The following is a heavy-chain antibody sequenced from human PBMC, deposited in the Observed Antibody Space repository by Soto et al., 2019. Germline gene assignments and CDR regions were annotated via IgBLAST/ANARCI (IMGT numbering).Heavy chain of an antibody. CDR1: VGSISSSNW. J-gene: IGHJ4*02. D-gene: IGHD3-10*01. V-gene: IGHV4-4*02. Sequence: QVQLQESGPGLVKPSGTLCLTCAVSVGSISSSNWWSWVRQPPGKGLEWIGESYHSGNTNYNPYLKSRVTMAVDKSRNQCSLKLSSVTAADTVVYYCARRWGEGRVDYWGQGTLVTVSS. CDR2: SYHSGNT. CDR3: ARRWGEGRVDY.